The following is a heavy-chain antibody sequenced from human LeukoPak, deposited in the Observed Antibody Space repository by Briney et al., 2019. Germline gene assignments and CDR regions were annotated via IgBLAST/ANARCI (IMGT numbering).Heavy chain of an antibody. CDR1: GFTFSSYS. Sequence: GGSLRLSCAASGFTFSSYSMNWVRQAPGKGLEWVASISTSNAFIHYAHSLKGRFTISRDNAKNSLFLQMNSLRAEDTAVYYCSRDKTIFGFGDYWGQGTLVTVSS. J-gene: IGHJ4*02. D-gene: IGHD3-3*01. V-gene: IGHV3-21*01. CDR3: SRDKTIFGFGDY. CDR2: ISTSNAFI.